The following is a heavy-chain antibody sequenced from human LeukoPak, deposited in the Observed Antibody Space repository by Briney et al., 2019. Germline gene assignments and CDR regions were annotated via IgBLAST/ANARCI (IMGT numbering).Heavy chain of an antibody. J-gene: IGHJ4*02. CDR1: GGTFSSYA. V-gene: IGHV1-69*06. CDR3: ARELHSGSYYFDY. D-gene: IGHD1-26*01. Sequence: ASVKVSCKASGGTFSSYAISWVRQAPGQGLEWMGGIIPIFGTANYAQKFQGRVTITADKSTSTAYMELSSLRSEDTAVYYCARELHSGSYYFDYWGQGTLVTVSS. CDR2: IIPIFGTA.